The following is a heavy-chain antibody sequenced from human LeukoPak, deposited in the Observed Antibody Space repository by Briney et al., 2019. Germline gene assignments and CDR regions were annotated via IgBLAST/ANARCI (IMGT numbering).Heavy chain of an antibody. V-gene: IGHV4-31*03. J-gene: IGHJ6*02. CDR1: GGSISSGGYY. Sequence: SETLSLTCTVSGGSISSGGYYWSWIRQHPGKGLEWIGYIYYSGSTYYNPSLKSRVTISVDTSKNQFSLKLSSVTAADTAVYYCARDRRYCSGGSCYNRNYYYYGMDVWGQGTTVTVSS. D-gene: IGHD2-15*01. CDR3: ARDRRYCSGGSCYNRNYYYYGMDV. CDR2: IYYSGST.